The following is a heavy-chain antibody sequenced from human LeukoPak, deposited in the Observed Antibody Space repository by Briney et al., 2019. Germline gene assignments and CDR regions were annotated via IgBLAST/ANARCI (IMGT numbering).Heavy chain of an antibody. D-gene: IGHD2-21*02. CDR2: IYSGGST. CDR3: AKRDYYYYYNYMDV. Sequence: GGSLRLSCAASGFTVSSNYMSWVRQAPGKGLEWVSVIYSGGSTYYADSVKGRFTISRDNSKNTLYLQMNSLRAEDTAIYYCAKRDYYYYYNYMDVWGKGTTVTVSS. V-gene: IGHV3-53*01. J-gene: IGHJ6*03. CDR1: GFTVSSNY.